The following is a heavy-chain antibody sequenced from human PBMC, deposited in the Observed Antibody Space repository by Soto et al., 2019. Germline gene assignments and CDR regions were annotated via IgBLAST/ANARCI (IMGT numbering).Heavy chain of an antibody. V-gene: IGHV4-39*01. D-gene: IGHD3-22*01. Sequence: QLLESGPGLVKPSETLSLTCTVSGGSISSSSYYWGWIRQPPGKGLEWIGSVYYSGSTYDNPSLKRRITLSGDRSKSQFSRKLTSVTAADTAVYYCARLLYDSRGYYYFAYWGQGTLVTVSS. CDR3: ARLLYDSRGYYYFAY. CDR2: VYYSGST. CDR1: GGSISSSSYY. J-gene: IGHJ4*02.